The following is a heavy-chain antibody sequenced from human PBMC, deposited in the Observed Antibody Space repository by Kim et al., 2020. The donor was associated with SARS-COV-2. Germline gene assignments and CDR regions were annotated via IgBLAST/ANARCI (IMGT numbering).Heavy chain of an antibody. CDR1: GFTFSSYS. J-gene: IGHJ6*03. CDR2: ISSSSSYI. V-gene: IGHV3-21*01. Sequence: GGSLRLSCAASGFTFSSYSMNWVRQAPGKGLEWVSSISSSSSYIYYADSVKGRFTISRDNAKNSLYLQMNSLRAEDTAVYYCARDHDSSYRHYYYYYMDVWGKGTTVTVSS. D-gene: IGHD6-6*01. CDR3: ARDHDSSYRHYYYYYMDV.